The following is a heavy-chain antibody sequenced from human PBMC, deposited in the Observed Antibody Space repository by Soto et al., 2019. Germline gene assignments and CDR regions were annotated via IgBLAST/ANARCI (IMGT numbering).Heavy chain of an antibody. CDR1: GFTYSSFA. V-gene: IGHV3-64D*06. D-gene: IGHD4-17*01. CDR2: ISSNGGST. CDR3: VKLITPRDYAPDAFDI. Sequence: PGGSLRLSYLASGFTYSSFALHWVREAPGKGRRYVSAISSNGGSTYYADSVKGRFTISRDNSKDTLYLQMSSLRAEDTAVYYCVKLITPRDYAPDAFDIWGQGTMVTVSS. J-gene: IGHJ3*02.